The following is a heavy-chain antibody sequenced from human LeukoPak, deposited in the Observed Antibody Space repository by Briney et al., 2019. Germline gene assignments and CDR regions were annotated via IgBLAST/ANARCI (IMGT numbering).Heavy chain of an antibody. CDR2: IIPIFGTA. J-gene: IGHJ3*02. D-gene: IGHD3-22*01. Sequence: SVKVSCKASGGTFISYAISWVRQAPGQGLEWMGGIIPIFGTANYAQKFQGRVTITADKSTSTAYMELSSLRSEDTAVYYCARDFKGYYYDSSGYYKKAPVGAFDIWGQGTMVTVSS. V-gene: IGHV1-69*06. CDR1: GGTFISYA. CDR3: ARDFKGYYYDSSGYYKKAPVGAFDI.